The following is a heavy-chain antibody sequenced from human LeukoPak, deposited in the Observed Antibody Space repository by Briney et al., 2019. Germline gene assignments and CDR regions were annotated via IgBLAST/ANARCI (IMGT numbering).Heavy chain of an antibody. CDR1: GFTFGSHA. CDR3: AKDVDSSSWYGPFDP. Sequence: PGGSLRLSCEASGFTFGSHAMYWVRQAPGKGLEWVAGIFGSGGSPHYADPVKGRFTISRDNSRNTVYLQINSLRAEDTAVYYCAKDVDSSSWYGPFDPWGQGTLVTVSS. V-gene: IGHV3-23*01. D-gene: IGHD6-13*01. CDR2: IFGSGGSP. J-gene: IGHJ5*02.